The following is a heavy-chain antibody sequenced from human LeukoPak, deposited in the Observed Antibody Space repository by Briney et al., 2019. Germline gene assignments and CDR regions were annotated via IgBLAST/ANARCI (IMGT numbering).Heavy chain of an antibody. Sequence: GGSLRLSCAASGFTFSSYSMNWVRQAPGKGLEWVSSISSSSSYIYYADSVKGRFTISRDNAKNSLYLQMNSLRAEDTAVYYCAVIGYCSSTSCYVDYYMDVWGKGTTVTVSS. CDR2: ISSSSSYI. V-gene: IGHV3-21*01. CDR1: GFTFSSYS. J-gene: IGHJ6*03. CDR3: AVIGYCSSTSCYVDYYMDV. D-gene: IGHD2-2*01.